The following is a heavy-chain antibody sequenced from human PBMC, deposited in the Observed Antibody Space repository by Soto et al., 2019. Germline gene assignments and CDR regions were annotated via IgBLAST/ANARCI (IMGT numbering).Heavy chain of an antibody. V-gene: IGHV4-31*03. Sequence: QVQLQESGPGLVKPSQTLSLTCTVSGGSISSGGYYWSWIRQHPGKGLEWIGYIYYSGSTYYNPSXXCRVTIPVDTXXTXFXXKLSSVTAADTAVYYCARAGYCSGGSCYSLYYFDFWGQGTLVTVSS. D-gene: IGHD2-15*01. CDR3: ARAGYCSGGSCYSLYYFDF. CDR1: GGSISSGGYY. CDR2: IYYSGST. J-gene: IGHJ4*02.